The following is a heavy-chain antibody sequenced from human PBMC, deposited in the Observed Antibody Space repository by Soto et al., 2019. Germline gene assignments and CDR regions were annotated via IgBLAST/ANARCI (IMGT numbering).Heavy chain of an antibody. CDR3: ARRKGDFYDSSGYHYYFDY. CDR1: GYTFTGYY. V-gene: IGHV1-2*02. Sequence: QVQLVQSGAEVKKPGASVKVSCKASGYTFTGYYMHWVRQAPGQGLEWMGWINPNSGGTKSAQKFQGRVTMTRDTSISTAYMELSRLMSDDTAVYYCARRKGDFYDSSGYHYYFDYWGQGTLVTVSS. CDR2: INPNSGGT. J-gene: IGHJ4*02. D-gene: IGHD3-22*01.